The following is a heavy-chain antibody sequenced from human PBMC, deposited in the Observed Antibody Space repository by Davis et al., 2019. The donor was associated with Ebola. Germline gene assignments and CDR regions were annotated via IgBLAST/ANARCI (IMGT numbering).Heavy chain of an antibody. J-gene: IGHJ4*02. D-gene: IGHD2-21*01. CDR3: ARDGVVIAPLDY. Sequence: ASVKVSCKSSGYTFTGYYIHWVRQAPGQGLEWMGWINPNSGDTNYAQNFLGRVTMTTDTSTSTAYMELRSLRSDDTAVYYCARDGVVIAPLDYWGQGTLVTVSS. CDR1: GYTFTGYY. CDR2: INPNSGDT. V-gene: IGHV1-2*02.